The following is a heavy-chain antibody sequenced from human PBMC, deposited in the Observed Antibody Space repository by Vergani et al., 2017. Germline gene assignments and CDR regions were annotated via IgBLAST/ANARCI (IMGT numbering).Heavy chain of an antibody. D-gene: IGHD5-12*01. J-gene: IGHJ6*02. CDR3: ARLRWLPQSHYGMDV. CDR2: IYTSGST. CDR1: GDSISRSHYY. V-gene: IGHV4-61*02. Sequence: QLQLQESGPGLVKPSETLSLSCRVSGDSISRSHYYWSWIRQPAGKGLEWIGRIYTSGSTNYNPSLKSRVTISVDTSKNQFSLKLSSVTAADTAVYYCARLRWLPQSHYGMDVWGQGTTVTVSS.